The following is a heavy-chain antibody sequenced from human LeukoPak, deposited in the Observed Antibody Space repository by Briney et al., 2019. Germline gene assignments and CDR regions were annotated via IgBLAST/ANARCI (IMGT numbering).Heavy chain of an antibody. Sequence: PSETLSLTCTVSGGSISSSSYYWGWIRQPPGTGLEWIGSIYYSGSTYYNPSLKSRVTISVDTSKNQFSLKLSSVTAADTAVYYCARTALNYYDINYFDYWGQGTLVTVSS. CDR3: ARTALNYYDINYFDY. V-gene: IGHV4-39*07. D-gene: IGHD3-22*01. J-gene: IGHJ4*02. CDR1: GGSISSSSYY. CDR2: IYYSGST.